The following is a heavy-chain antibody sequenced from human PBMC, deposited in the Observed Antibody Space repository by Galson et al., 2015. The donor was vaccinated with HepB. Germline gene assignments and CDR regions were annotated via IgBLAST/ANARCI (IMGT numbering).Heavy chain of an antibody. CDR3: ASLLTYYYDSSGRTPFDY. CDR2: ISAYNGNT. J-gene: IGHJ4*02. V-gene: IGHV1-18*04. CDR1: GYTFTSYG. D-gene: IGHD3-22*01. Sequence: SVKVSCKASGYTFTSYGISWVRQAPGQGLEWMGWISAYNGNTNYAQKLQGRVTMTTDTSTSTAYMELRSLRSDDTAVYYCASLLTYYYDSSGRTPFDYWGQGTLVTVSS.